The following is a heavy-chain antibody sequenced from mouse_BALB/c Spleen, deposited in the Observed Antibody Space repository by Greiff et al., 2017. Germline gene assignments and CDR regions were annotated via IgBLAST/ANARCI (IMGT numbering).Heavy chain of an antibody. CDR1: GYAFSSSW. D-gene: IGHD4-1*01. CDR3: ARWEYYFDY. V-gene: IGHV1-82*01. J-gene: IGHJ2*01. CDR2: IYPGDGDT. Sequence: QVQLKQSGPELVKPGASVKISCKASGYAFSSSWMNWVKQRPGQGLEWIGRIYPGDGDTNYNGKFKGKATLTADKSSSTAYMQLSSLTSVDSAVYFCARWEYYFDYWGQGTTLTVSS.